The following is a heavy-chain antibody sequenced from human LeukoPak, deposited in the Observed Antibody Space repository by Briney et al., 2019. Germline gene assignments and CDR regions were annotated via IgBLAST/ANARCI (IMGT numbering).Heavy chain of an antibody. J-gene: IGHJ4*02. CDR1: GFTFSSYA. CDR3: ASLQRTGIDY. CDR2: ISYDGSNK. Sequence: PGGSLRLSCAASGFTFSSYAMHWVRQAPGKGLEWVAVISYDGSNKYYADSVKGRFTISRDNSKNTLYLQMNSLRAEDTAVYYCASLQRTGIDYWGQGTLVTVSS. D-gene: IGHD1-14*01. V-gene: IGHV3-30-3*01.